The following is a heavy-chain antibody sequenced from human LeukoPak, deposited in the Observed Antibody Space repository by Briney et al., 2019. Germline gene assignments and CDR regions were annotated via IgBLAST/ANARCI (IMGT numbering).Heavy chain of an antibody. CDR2: FYSGGST. V-gene: IGHV3-53*01. D-gene: IGHD5-18*01. J-gene: IGHJ4*02. Sequence: GGSLSLSCAASGFTVSSHYINWVRQAPGKGLEWVSVFYSGGSTFYADSVKGRFTMSRDNSKNTLDLQMNSLRDDDTAVYYCASGFNFGRFENWGQGTLVTVSS. CDR1: GFTVSSHY. CDR3: ASGFNFGRFEN.